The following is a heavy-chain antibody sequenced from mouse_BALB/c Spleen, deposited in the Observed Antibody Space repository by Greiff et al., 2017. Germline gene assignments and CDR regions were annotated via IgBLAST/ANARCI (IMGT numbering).Heavy chain of an antibody. CDR3: ARDYRYDVTAWFAY. J-gene: IGHJ3*01. Sequence: VQLQESGPGLVAPSQSLSITCTVSGFSLTSYGVHWVRQPPGKGLEWLGVIWAGGSTNYNSALMSRLSISKDNSKSQVFLKMNSLQTDDTAMYYCARDYRYDVTAWFAYWGQGTLVTVSA. D-gene: IGHD2-14*01. CDR2: IWAGGST. V-gene: IGHV2-9*02. CDR1: GFSLTSYG.